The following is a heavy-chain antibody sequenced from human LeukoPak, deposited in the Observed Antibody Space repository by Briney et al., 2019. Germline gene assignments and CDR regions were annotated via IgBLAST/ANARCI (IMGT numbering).Heavy chain of an antibody. CDR1: GGSISSSSYY. CDR2: IYYSGST. CDR3: ARFPSSSSWYGVDY. D-gene: IGHD6-13*01. V-gene: IGHV4-39*07. J-gene: IGHJ4*02. Sequence: SETLSLTCTVSGGSISSSSYYWGWIRQPPGKGLEWIGSIYYSGSTYYNPSLKSRVTISVDTSKNQFSLKLSSVTAADTAVYYCARFPSSSSWYGVDYWGQGTLVTVSS.